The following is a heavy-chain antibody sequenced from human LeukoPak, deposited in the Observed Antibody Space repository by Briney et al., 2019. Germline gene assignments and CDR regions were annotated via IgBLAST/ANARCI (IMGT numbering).Heavy chain of an antibody. J-gene: IGHJ2*01. D-gene: IGHD6-13*01. Sequence: SETLSLTCTVSGGSISSYYWSWIRQPPGKGLEWIGYIYYSGSTNYNPSLKSRVTISVDTSKNQFSLKLSSVTAADTAVYYCARGSSWYGRTNYWYFDLWGRGTLVTVSS. CDR3: ARGSSWYGRTNYWYFDL. CDR2: IYYSGST. V-gene: IGHV4-59*01. CDR1: GGSISSYY.